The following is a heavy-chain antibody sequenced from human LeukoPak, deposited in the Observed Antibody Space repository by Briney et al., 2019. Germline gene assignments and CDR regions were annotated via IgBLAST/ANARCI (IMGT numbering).Heavy chain of an antibody. CDR1: GFTFSSYA. Sequence: GGSLRLSCAPSGFTFSSYAMHWVRQAPGKGLEWVAVISSDVSNKYYADSVKGRFTIPRDNSKNTLYLQMNSLRAEDTAVYYCAQGSGWWRFAYWGQGTLVAVPS. J-gene: IGHJ4*02. V-gene: IGHV3-30*04. CDR3: AQGSGWWRFAY. D-gene: IGHD6-19*01. CDR2: ISSDVSNK.